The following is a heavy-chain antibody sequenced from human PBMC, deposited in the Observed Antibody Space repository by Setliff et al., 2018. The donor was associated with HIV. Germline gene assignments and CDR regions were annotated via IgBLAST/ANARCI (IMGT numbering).Heavy chain of an antibody. Sequence: WASVKVSCKASGYIFSSYNMHWVRQAPGQGLEWMGMMNPSGGSTSYAQKFQGRVSVTRDTSTSTVYLELSSLKSEDTALYYCARDQGTYCSGGSCYFHYYFDSWGQGTLVTVSS. J-gene: IGHJ4*02. CDR2: MNPSGGST. D-gene: IGHD2-15*01. V-gene: IGHV1-46*01. CDR3: ARDQGTYCSGGSCYFHYYFDS. CDR1: GYIFSSYN.